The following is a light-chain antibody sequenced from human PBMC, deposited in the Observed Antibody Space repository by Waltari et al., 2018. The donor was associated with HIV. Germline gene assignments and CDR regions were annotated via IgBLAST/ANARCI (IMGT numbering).Light chain of an antibody. J-gene: IGLJ3*02. V-gene: IGLV3-25*03. CDR1: RSSNQT. CDR3: QSADNSVTHLV. Sequence: SFELTQPPSVSVSPGQTARIPCSGRRSSNQTGSWYQQKSGQTPGSVLASSSDRYQQKPGQSPVLVMSRDSERRSGIPERFSGASSGTTVTLTISGVQAEDEADYYCQSADNSVTHLVCGGGTKLTVL. CDR2: RDS.